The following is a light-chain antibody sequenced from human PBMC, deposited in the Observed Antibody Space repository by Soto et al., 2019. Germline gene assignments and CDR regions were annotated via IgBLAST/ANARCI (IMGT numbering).Light chain of an antibody. Sequence: QSALTQPASVSGSPGQSITISCTGTSSDVGSYNLVSWYQQHPDKAPKVIIYEVDKRPSGVSSRFSGSKSGDTASLTISGLQAEDEADYYCCSFAGSDTFVILGGGTKVTVL. CDR2: EVD. CDR3: CSFAGSDTFVI. J-gene: IGLJ2*01. CDR1: SSDVGSYNL. V-gene: IGLV2-23*02.